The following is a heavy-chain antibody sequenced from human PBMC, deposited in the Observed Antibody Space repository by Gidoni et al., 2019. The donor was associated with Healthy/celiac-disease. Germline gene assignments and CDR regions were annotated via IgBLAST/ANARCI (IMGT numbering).Heavy chain of an antibody. CDR3: ARDRDIYYYYYGMDV. J-gene: IGHJ6*02. V-gene: IGHV3-74*01. CDR2: INSDGSST. D-gene: IGHD3-9*01. Sequence: EVQLVESGGGLVQPGGYLRLSCAASGFTFSSYWMHWVRQAPGKGLVWVSRINSDGSSTSYADSVKGRFTISRDNAKNTLYLQMNSLRAEDTAVYYCARDRDIYYYYYGMDVWGQGTTVTVSS. CDR1: GFTFSSYW.